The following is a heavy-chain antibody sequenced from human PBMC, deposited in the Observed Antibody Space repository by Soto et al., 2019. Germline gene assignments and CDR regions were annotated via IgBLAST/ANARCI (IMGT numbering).Heavy chain of an antibody. Sequence: QVQLQESGPGLVKPSETLSLTCTVSGASVSSDDYYWSWIRQPPGKGLEWIGSYGGQTSHNPSLKSRVTTSVDTSRNHLYLDLPSVTPADTAVYYCTGTIGYCVNGVCYNMGSGDYWGRGILVTVAS. CDR3: TGTIGYCVNGVCYNMGSGDY. J-gene: IGHJ4*02. CDR1: GASVSSDDYY. V-gene: IGHV4-61*03. D-gene: IGHD2-8*01. CDR2: YGGQT.